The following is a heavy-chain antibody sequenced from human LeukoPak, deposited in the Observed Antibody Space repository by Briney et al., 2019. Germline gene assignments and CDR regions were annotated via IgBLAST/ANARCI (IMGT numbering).Heavy chain of an antibody. V-gene: IGHV3-21*01. D-gene: IGHD2-15*01. J-gene: IGHJ4*02. CDR1: GFTFSSYS. CDR3: AIGYCSGGGCQYGTRLDY. Sequence: GGSLRLSCAASGFTFSSYSMNWVRQAPGKGLEWVSSISSSSSYIYYADSVKGRFTISRDNAKNSLYLQMNSLRAEDTAVYYCAIGYCSGGGCQYGTRLDYWGQGTLVTVSS. CDR2: ISSSSSYI.